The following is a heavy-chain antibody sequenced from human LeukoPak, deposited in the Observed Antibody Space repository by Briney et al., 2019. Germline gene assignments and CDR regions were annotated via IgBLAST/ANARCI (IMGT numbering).Heavy chain of an antibody. Sequence: GGSLRLSCAASGFPFSSHAMSWVRQPPGKGLEWVAAISNGKTYYADSVRGRFAISRDDSTNTVYLHMNSLRDEDTALYHCVREAGYCAPVCVKTNWFDPWGQGTLVTLSS. CDR1: GFPFSSHA. CDR2: ISNGKT. CDR3: VREAGYCAPVCVKTNWFDP. V-gene: IGHV3-23*01. D-gene: IGHD2-15*01. J-gene: IGHJ5*02.